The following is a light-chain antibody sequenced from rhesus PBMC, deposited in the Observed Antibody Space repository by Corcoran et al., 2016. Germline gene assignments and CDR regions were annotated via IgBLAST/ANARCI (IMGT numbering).Light chain of an antibody. J-gene: IGKJ2*01. CDR1: QGINTY. CDR2: SAS. V-gene: IGKV1-43*02. CDR3: LQYNSDPYT. Sequence: DIQMTQSPSSLSASVGDRVTITCRASQGINTYLNWYQQKPGKAPKRLIYSASRMESRVPSRFSGSGSGTDFTLTSSSLQPEDFATYYCLQYNSDPYTFGQGTKVEIK.